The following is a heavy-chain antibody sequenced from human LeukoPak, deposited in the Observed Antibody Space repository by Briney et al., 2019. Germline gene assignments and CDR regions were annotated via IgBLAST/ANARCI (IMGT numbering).Heavy chain of an antibody. CDR1: GXTFSSYS. J-gene: IGHJ3*02. CDR2: ISSRSNYI. V-gene: IGHV3-21*01. D-gene: IGHD3-10*01. CDR3: ARDVGLRFGELLPSALDI. Sequence: GGSLRLSCAASGXTFSSYSMNWVRQVPGKGLEWVSSISSRSNYIYNADSVKGRFTISRDNAKNSLYLQMNSLRAEDTAVYYCARDVGLRFGELLPSALDIWGQGTMVTVSS.